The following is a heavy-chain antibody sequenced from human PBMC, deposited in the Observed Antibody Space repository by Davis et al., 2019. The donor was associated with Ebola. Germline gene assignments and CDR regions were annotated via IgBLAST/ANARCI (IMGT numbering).Heavy chain of an antibody. J-gene: IGHJ4*02. D-gene: IGHD2-21*01. Sequence: PGGSLRLSCEASGFTFSDYAMAWVRQAPGKGLEWVSGISGGGGITRYADSVKGRVTVSRDNAKNTLYLQMDSLRAEDTDLYYCAKGYCGGDCLPVYDYWGQGILVTVSS. CDR1: GFTFSDYA. V-gene: IGHV3-23*01. CDR3: AKGYCGGDCLPVYDY. CDR2: ISGGGGIT.